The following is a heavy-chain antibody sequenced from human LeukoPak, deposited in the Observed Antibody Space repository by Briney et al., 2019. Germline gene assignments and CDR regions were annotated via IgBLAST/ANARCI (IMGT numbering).Heavy chain of an antibody. CDR2: MNPNSGNT. J-gene: IGHJ4*02. CDR3: ARGYRAYYDSSGYSDY. Sequence: ASVKVSCKASGYTFTSYDINWVRQAAGQGIEWMGWMNPNSGNTGYAQKFQGRVTMTRNTSISTAYMELSSLRSEDTAVYYCARGYRAYYDSSGYSDYWGQGTLVTVSS. CDR1: GYTFTSYD. D-gene: IGHD3-22*01. V-gene: IGHV1-8*01.